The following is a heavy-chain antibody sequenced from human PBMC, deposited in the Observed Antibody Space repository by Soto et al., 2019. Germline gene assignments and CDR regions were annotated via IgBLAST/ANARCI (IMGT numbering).Heavy chain of an antibody. D-gene: IGHD3-3*01. Sequence: GGSLRLSCAASGFTFSNAWMSWVRQAPGKGLEWVGRIKSKTDGGTTDYAAPVKGRFTISRDDSKNTLYLQMNSLKTEDTAVYYCTTAGLINTSGLKELYYDFWSGYYSGAFDIWGQGTMVTVSS. V-gene: IGHV3-15*01. CDR1: GFTFSNAW. CDR2: IKSKTDGGTT. J-gene: IGHJ3*02. CDR3: TTAGLINTSGLKELYYDFWSGYYSGAFDI.